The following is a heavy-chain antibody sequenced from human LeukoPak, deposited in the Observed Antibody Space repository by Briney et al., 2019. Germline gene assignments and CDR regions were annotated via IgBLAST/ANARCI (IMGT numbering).Heavy chain of an antibody. CDR3: ARDRSTAAGE. CDR1: GYTFTSYD. CDR2: INPNSGGT. J-gene: IGHJ4*02. D-gene: IGHD6-13*01. V-gene: IGHV1-2*02. Sequence: ASVKVSCKASGYTFTSYDINWVRQDPGQGLEWMGWINPNSGGTNYAQKFQGRVTMTRDTSISTAYMELSRLRSDDTAVYYCARDRSTAAGEWGQGTLVTVSS.